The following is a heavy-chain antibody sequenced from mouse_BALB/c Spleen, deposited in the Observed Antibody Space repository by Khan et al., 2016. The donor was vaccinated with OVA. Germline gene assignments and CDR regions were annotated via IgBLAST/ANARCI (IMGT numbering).Heavy chain of an antibody. CDR1: GYSITSDYA. CDR3: ARSVTITTVVATDFDY. J-gene: IGHJ2*01. V-gene: IGHV3-2*02. Sequence: EVQLQESGPGPVNPSQSLSLTCTVTGYSITSDYAWNWIRQFPGNKLEWMGYISYSGRTSYNPSLKSRISITRETSKNQVFLQLNSVTTEDTATYSCARSVTITTVVATDFDYWGQGTTLTVSS. D-gene: IGHD1-1*01. CDR2: ISYSGRT.